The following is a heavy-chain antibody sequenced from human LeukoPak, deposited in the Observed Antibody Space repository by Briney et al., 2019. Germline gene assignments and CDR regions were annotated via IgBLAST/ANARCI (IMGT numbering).Heavy chain of an antibody. D-gene: IGHD3-22*01. V-gene: IGHV3-30*02. J-gene: IGHJ4*02. CDR1: GFTFSTYG. CDR3: AKGGESSGYYGGPDY. Sequence: PGGSLRLSCAASGFTFSTYGMHWARQPPGRGLGWVAVIWYDGSNKYYADSVKGRFTISRDNSKNTLYLQMNSLRGEDTAVYYCAKGGESSGYYGGPDYWGQGTLVTVSS. CDR2: IWYDGSNK.